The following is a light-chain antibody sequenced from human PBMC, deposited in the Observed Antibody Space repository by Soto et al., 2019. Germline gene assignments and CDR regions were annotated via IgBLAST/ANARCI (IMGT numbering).Light chain of an antibody. Sequence: EIVMTQSPATLSVSPGERATLSCRASQSVSNNLAWYQQKPGQAPRLLIYTASTSATVIPARLSGSGSGTDCTPGISSLQSEDFAVDYGQHFNYWPPWTCGEGTEVEIK. J-gene: IGKJ1*01. CDR2: TAS. CDR3: QHFNYWPPWT. CDR1: QSVSNN. V-gene: IGKV3-15*01.